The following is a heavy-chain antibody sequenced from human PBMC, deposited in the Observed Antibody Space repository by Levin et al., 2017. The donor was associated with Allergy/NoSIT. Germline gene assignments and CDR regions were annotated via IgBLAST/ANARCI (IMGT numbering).Heavy chain of an antibody. D-gene: IGHD3-9*01. V-gene: IGHV1-3*01. J-gene: IGHJ3*02. CDR3: ARDRDTDDAFDI. CDR1: GYTFTSYA. Sequence: GASVKVSCKASGYTFTSYAMHWVRQAPGQRLEWMGWINAGNGNTKYSQKFQGRVTITRDTSASTAYMELSSLRSEDTAVYYCARDRDTDDAFDIWGQGTMVTVSS. CDR2: INAGNGNT.